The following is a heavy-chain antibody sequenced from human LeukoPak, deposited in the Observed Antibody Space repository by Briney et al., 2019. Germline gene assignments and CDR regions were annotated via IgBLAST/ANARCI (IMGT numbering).Heavy chain of an antibody. D-gene: IGHD2-15*01. CDR3: AREWGYCSGGSCPPDHFDY. J-gene: IGHJ4*02. V-gene: IGHV3-21*01. Sequence: GGSQRLSCGASGFTFSYYSMNWVRQAPGKGLEWVSSISSNSNNIYYAESVKGRFTISRDNAKNSLYLQMNSLRAEDTAVYYCAREWGYCSGGSCPPDHFDYWGQGTLVTVSS. CDR2: ISSNSNNI. CDR1: GFTFSYYS.